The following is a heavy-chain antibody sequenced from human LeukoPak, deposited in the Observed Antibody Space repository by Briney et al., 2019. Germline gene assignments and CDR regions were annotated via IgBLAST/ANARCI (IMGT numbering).Heavy chain of an antibody. J-gene: IGHJ3*02. Sequence: ASETLSLTCTVSGYSISSGYYWGWIRQPPGKGLEWIGYIYYSGSTNYNPSLKSRVTISVDTSKNQFSLKLSSVTAADTAVYYCARAPGAFDIWGQGTMVTVSS. V-gene: IGHV4-61*01. CDR3: ARAPGAFDI. CDR2: IYYSGST. CDR1: GYSISSGYY.